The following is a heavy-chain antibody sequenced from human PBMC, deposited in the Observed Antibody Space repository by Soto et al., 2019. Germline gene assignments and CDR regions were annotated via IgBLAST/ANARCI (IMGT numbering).Heavy chain of an antibody. CDR1: GGSFSGYY. V-gene: IGHV4-34*01. D-gene: IGHD3-3*01. CDR2: INHSGST. Sequence: SETLSLTCAVYGGSFSGYYWSWIRQPPGKGLEWIGEINHSGSTNYNPSLKSRVTISVDTSKNQFSLKLSSVTAADTAVYYCARSPTIFGVVTKNWFDPWGQETLVTVSS. J-gene: IGHJ5*02. CDR3: ARSPTIFGVVTKNWFDP.